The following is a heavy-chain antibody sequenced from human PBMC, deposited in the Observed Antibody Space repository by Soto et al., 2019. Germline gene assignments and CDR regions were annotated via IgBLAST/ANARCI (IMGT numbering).Heavy chain of an antibody. CDR2: ISGSGGST. CDR3: AKDRRSKTYIFDY. CDR1: GCTFSSYS. V-gene: IGHV3-23*01. J-gene: IGHJ4*02. Sequence: PGGSLRLSCAASGCTFSSYSMNWVRQAPGKGLEWVSAISGSGGSTYYADSVKGRFTISRDNSKNTLYLQMNSLRAEDTAVYYCAKDRRSKTYIFDYWGQGTLVTVSS. D-gene: IGHD4-4*01.